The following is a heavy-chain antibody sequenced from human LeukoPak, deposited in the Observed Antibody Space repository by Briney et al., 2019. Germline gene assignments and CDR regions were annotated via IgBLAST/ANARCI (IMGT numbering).Heavy chain of an antibody. CDR2: ISGSGNST. Sequence: GGSLRLSCAASGFTFSSYAMSWVRQAPGRGLEWISAISGSGNSTHYADTVKGRFTISRDNSKNMLYLQMNSLRVEDTAVYYCANFYWGQGARVTVSS. CDR3: ANFY. J-gene: IGHJ4*02. V-gene: IGHV3-23*01. CDR1: GFTFSSYA.